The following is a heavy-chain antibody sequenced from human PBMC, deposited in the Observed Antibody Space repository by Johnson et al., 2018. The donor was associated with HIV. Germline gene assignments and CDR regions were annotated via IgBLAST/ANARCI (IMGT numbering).Heavy chain of an antibody. CDR2: ISWNSGSI. D-gene: IGHD7-27*01. CDR3: ARPRTGSDAFDI. CDR1: GFTFSSYA. Sequence: VQLVESGGGVVQPGRSLRLSCAASGFTFSSYAMHWVRQAPGKGLEWVSGISWNSGSIGYADSVKGRFTISRDNSKNTLYLQMNSLRAEDTAVYYCARPRTGSDAFDIWGQGTMVTVSS. V-gene: IGHV3-9*01. J-gene: IGHJ3*02.